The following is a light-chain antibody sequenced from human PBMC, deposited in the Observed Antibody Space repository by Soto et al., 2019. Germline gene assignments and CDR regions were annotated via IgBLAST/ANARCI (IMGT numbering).Light chain of an antibody. J-gene: IGLJ1*01. V-gene: IGLV2-11*01. CDR2: DVS. CDR1: SSDVGGYDS. Sequence: QSVLTQPRSVSGSPGQSVTISCTGTSSDVGGYDSVSWYQQHPGKAPKLMIYDVSERPSRVPDRFSGSKSGNTASLTISGLQPEDEADYHCCSYAGSYTYVFGTGTKLTVL. CDR3: CSYAGSYTYV.